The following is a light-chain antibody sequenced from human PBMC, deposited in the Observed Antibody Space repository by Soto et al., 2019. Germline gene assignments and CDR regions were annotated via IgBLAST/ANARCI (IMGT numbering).Light chain of an antibody. CDR3: QQSYSTPLT. CDR2: APS. CDR1: QSISSY. J-gene: IGKJ4*01. V-gene: IGKV1-39*01. Sequence: DIQMTQSPSSLSASVGDRVTITCRASQSISSYLNWYQQKPGKAPKLLIYAPSSLQSGVPARFSGSGSGTDFTLTISSLQPEDFATYYCQQSYSTPLTFGGGTQVEIK.